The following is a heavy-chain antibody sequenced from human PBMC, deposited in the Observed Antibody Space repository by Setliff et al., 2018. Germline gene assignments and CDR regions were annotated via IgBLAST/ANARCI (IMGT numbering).Heavy chain of an antibody. Sequence: ASVKVSCKASGYSFTLYAMHWMRQAPGQRLEWMGWMNIANGKTEYSQEFQDRVTFTRDTFAETAYMELRSLTSDDMAVYYCARGYCDGIGCPAPLYYFDSWGQGTLVTVSS. V-gene: IGHV1-3*03. CDR2: MNIANGKT. CDR3: ARGYCDGIGCPAPLYYFDS. D-gene: IGHD2-21*01. J-gene: IGHJ4*02. CDR1: GYSFTLYA.